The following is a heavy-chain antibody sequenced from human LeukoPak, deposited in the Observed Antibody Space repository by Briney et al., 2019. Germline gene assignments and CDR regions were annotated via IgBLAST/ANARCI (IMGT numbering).Heavy chain of an antibody. V-gene: IGHV3-23*01. CDR2: ISGGGGST. Sequence: VGSLRLSCAASGFTFSSYAMSWVRQAPGKGLEWVSAISGGGGSTYYADSVKGRFTISRDNSKNTLYLQMNSLRAEDTAVYYCANGGWGDDCWGQGTLVTVSS. CDR3: ANGGWGDDC. CDR1: GFTFSSYA. J-gene: IGHJ4*02. D-gene: IGHD3-16*01.